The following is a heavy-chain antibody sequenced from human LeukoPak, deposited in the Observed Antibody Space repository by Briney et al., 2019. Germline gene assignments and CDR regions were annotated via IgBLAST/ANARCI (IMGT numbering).Heavy chain of an antibody. D-gene: IGHD6-19*01. CDR2: IYYSVST. Sequence: PSETLSLTCTVSGGSIGSGSYYWGWIRQPPGKGLEWIGSIYYSVSTYYNPSLKSRVTISVDTSKNQFSLKLSSVTAADTAVYYCARDSRGTGWYWFDPWGQGTLVTVSS. V-gene: IGHV4-39*07. CDR3: ARDSRGTGWYWFDP. J-gene: IGHJ5*02. CDR1: GGSIGSGSYY.